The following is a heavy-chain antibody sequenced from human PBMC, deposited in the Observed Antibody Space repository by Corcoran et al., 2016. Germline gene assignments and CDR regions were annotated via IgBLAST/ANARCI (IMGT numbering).Heavy chain of an antibody. V-gene: IGHV5-51*01. J-gene: IGHJ1*01. CDR1: GYSFTSYW. Sequence: EVPLVQSGAEVKKPGESLKISCKGSGYSFTSYWIGWVRQMPGKGLEWMGIIYSGDSDTRYSPSFPGQVTISADKSISTAYLQWSSLKASDTAMYYCARPRRSKYYYDSSGFQHWGQGTLVTVSS. CDR2: IYSGDSDT. D-gene: IGHD3-22*01. CDR3: ARPRRSKYYYDSSGFQH.